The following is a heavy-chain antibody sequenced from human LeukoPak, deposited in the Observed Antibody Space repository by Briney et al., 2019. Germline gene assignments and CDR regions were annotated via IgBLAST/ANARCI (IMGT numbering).Heavy chain of an antibody. D-gene: IGHD4-11*01. Sequence: SETLSLTCTVSGGSISSSSYYWGWIRQPPGKGLEWIGSIYYSGSTYYNPSLKSRVTISVDTSKNQFSLKLSSVTAADTAVYYCARQDYSNYVLFDYWGQGTLVTVSS. CDR3: ARQDYSNYVLFDY. V-gene: IGHV4-39*01. CDR2: IYYSGST. J-gene: IGHJ4*02. CDR1: GGSISSSSYY.